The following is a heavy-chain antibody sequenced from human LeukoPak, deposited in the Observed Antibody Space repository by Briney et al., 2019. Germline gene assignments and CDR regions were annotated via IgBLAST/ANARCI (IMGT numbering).Heavy chain of an antibody. CDR1: GYTFTGYY. D-gene: IGHD3-3*01. V-gene: IGHV1-2*02. CDR3: ARATDYDFWSGYYRSRVDAGYYYYYMDV. Sequence: ASVKVSCKASGYTFTGYYMHWVRQAPGQGLEWMGWINPNSGGTNYAQKFQGRVTITTDESTSTAYMELSSLKSEDTAVYYCARATDYDFWSGYYRSRVDAGYYYYYMDVWGKGTTVTVSS. J-gene: IGHJ6*03. CDR2: INPNSGGT.